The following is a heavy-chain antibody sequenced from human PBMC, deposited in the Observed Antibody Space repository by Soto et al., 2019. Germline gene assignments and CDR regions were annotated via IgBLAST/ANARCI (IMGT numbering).Heavy chain of an antibody. CDR3: VRRAQYFDGTGFHAFDI. D-gene: IGHD3-22*01. CDR2: ISSGGDII. CDR1: GFILSDCA. Sequence: PGGSLRLCCATSGFILSDCAMNWVRQAPGKGLEWVSYISSGGDIIDYADSVKGRFTITRDNSKNMLYLEMNSLTVEDTAVYYCVRRAQYFDGTGFHAFDIWGQGTRVTVSS. J-gene: IGHJ3*02. V-gene: IGHV3-48*01.